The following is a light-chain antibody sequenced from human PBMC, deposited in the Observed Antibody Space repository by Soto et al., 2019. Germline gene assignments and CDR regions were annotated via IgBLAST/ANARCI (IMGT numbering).Light chain of an antibody. CDR3: QQYNSYSWT. Sequence: DIPMTQSPSTLSASVGDRVTITCRASQRISSWLAWYQQKPGKAPKLLIYDASSLESGVPSRFSGSGSGTEFALTISSLQPDDFATYYCQQYNSYSWTFGQGNKVEIK. CDR1: QRISSW. V-gene: IGKV1-5*01. CDR2: DAS. J-gene: IGKJ1*01.